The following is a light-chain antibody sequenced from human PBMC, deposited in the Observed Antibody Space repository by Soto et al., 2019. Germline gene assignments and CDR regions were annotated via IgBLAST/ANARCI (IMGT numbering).Light chain of an antibody. CDR1: QSISSS. J-gene: IGKJ2*01. V-gene: IGKV3-11*01. Sequence: EVVLTQSPATLSLSPGERATLSCRASQSISSSLSWYQQKPGQAPRLLIYDASNRATGIPARFSGSGSGTDFTLTISTLEPEDFAVYYCQQRTSNWPRTFGQGTNLEI. CDR3: QQRTSNWPRT. CDR2: DAS.